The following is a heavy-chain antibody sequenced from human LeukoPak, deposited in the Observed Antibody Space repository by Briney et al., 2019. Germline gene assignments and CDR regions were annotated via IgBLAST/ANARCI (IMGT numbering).Heavy chain of an antibody. CDR1: GGSIRSYY. CDR2: IYYSGST. D-gene: IGHD6-19*01. Sequence: PSETLSLTCTVSGGSIRSYYWNWIRQPPGKGLEWIGYIYYSGSTNYNPSLKSRVTISVDTSKNQFSLKLSSVTAADTAVYFCAGSKVAVAERKPALWFDPWGQGTLVTVSS. J-gene: IGHJ5*02. CDR3: AGSKVAVAERKPALWFDP. V-gene: IGHV4-59*01.